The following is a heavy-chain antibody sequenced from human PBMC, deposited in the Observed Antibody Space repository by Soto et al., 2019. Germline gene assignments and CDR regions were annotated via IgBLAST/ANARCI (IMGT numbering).Heavy chain of an antibody. CDR1: RFTFSSYA. CDR3: AGGYQCDS. Sequence: EVQLLESGGNLVQPGGSLRLSCAASRFTFSSYAMNWVRQAPGKGLEWVSSVSGSGSSTSYADSVKGRFTISRDNSKNTLYLQMNSLIAEDTALYYCAGGYQCDSWGQGTLVTVSS. CDR2: VSGSGSST. V-gene: IGHV3-23*01. D-gene: IGHD5-12*01. J-gene: IGHJ4*02.